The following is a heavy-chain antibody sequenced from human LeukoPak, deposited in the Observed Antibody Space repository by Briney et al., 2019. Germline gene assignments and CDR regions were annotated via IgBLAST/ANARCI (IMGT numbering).Heavy chain of an antibody. CDR1: GYSISSGYY. D-gene: IGHD3-3*01. J-gene: IGHJ4*02. CDR2: IYHSGST. V-gene: IGHV4-38-2*02. Sequence: SETLSLTCTVSGYSISSGYYWGWIRQPPGKGLEWIGSIYHSGSTYYNPSLKSRVTISVDTSKNQFSLKLSSVTAADTAVYYCARDVWGFWSGSEDNYFDYWGQGTLVTVSS. CDR3: ARDVWGFWSGSEDNYFDY.